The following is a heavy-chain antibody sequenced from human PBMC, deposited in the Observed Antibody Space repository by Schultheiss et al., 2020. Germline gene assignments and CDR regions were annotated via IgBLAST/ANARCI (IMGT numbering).Heavy chain of an antibody. Sequence: GGSLRLSCAASGFTFSDYYMSWIRQAPGKGLEWVSYISSSSSTIYYADSVKGRFTISRDNAKNSLYLQMNSLRAEDTAVYYCAKDRGLGDIEDYMDVWGKGTTVTVSS. CDR2: ISSSSSTI. V-gene: IGHV3-11*01. J-gene: IGHJ6*03. CDR3: AKDRGLGDIEDYMDV. CDR1: GFTFSDYY. D-gene: IGHD2-15*01.